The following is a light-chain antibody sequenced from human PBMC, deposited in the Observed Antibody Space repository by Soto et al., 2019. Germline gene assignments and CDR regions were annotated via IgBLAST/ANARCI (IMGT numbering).Light chain of an antibody. CDR2: GAS. J-gene: IGKJ4*01. V-gene: IGKV3-20*01. CDR1: QSVSSSY. CDR3: QQYGSSPLT. Sequence: EIVLTQSPGTLSLSPGARAPLSCRASQSVSSSYLAWYQQKPGQAPRLLIYGASSRATGIPDRFSGSGSGTDFTLTISRLEPEDFAVYYCQQYGSSPLTFGRGTKVDIK.